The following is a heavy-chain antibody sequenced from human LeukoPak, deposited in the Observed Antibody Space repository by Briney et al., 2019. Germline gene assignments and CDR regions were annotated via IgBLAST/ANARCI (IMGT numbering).Heavy chain of an antibody. CDR2: INSDGSIT. Sequence: PGGSLRLSCAASGFTFTTYWMHWVRQAPGKGLVWVSHINSDGSITSYADSVKGRFTISRDNSKNTLFLQMNSLRAEDTAPYYCAKSVAIYFYYGLDVWGQGTTVTVSS. D-gene: IGHD3-3*01. CDR1: GFTFTTYW. V-gene: IGHV3-74*01. CDR3: AKSVAIYFYYGLDV. J-gene: IGHJ6*02.